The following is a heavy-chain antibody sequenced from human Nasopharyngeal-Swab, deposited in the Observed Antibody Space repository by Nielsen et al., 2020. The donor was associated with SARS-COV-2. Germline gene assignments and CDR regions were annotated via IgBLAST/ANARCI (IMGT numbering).Heavy chain of an antibody. Sequence: GESLKISCAASGFTFSSYAMHWVRQAPGKGLEWVAVISYDGSNKYYADSVKGRFTISRDNSKITLYLQMNSLRAEDTAVYYCARGPYSSSSYYYYGMDVWGQGTTVTVSS. D-gene: IGHD6-13*01. CDR2: ISYDGSNK. CDR1: GFTFSSYA. CDR3: ARGPYSSSSYYYYGMDV. J-gene: IGHJ6*02. V-gene: IGHV3-30*04.